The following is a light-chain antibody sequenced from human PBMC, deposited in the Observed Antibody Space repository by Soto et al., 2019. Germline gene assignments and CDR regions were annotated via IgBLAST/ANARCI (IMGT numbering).Light chain of an antibody. CDR3: SSYSISTGDL. CDR2: EVS. Sequence: QSVLTQPASVSGSPGQSITTSCTGTSSDVGGYDYVSWYQLHPGKAPKLTVFEVSNRPSAVSYRSSGSKSGNTASLTISGLQAEDEAGYFCSSYSISTGDLFGSGTKVTVL. CDR1: SSDVGGYDY. J-gene: IGLJ1*01. V-gene: IGLV2-14*01.